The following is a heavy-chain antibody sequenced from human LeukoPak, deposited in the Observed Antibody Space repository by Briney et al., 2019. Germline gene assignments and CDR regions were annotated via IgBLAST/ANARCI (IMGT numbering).Heavy chain of an antibody. Sequence: PGGSLRLSCAASEFTFSSYSMNWVRQAPGKGLEWVSYISSSSSTIYYADSVKGRFTISRDNAKNSLYLQMNSLRAEDTAVYYCARVPITMARGVIILFDYWGQGTLVTVSS. CDR3: ARVPITMARGVIILFDY. J-gene: IGHJ4*02. CDR1: EFTFSSYS. CDR2: ISSSSSTI. V-gene: IGHV3-48*01. D-gene: IGHD3-10*01.